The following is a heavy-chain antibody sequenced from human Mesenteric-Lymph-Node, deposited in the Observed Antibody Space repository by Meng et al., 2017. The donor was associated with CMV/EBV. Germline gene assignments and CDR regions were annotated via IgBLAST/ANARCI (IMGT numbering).Heavy chain of an antibody. CDR3: ATTYHDFRGGNFDY. CDR2: VIPMFGTS. CDR1: GGTFSSYA. V-gene: IGHV1-69*05. Sequence: SVKVSCKASGGTFSSYAISWVRQAPGQGLEWMGGVIPMFGTSNYAQKFQGRVTITTDESTSTVYMEMSSLRSEDTAVYYCATTYHDFRGGNFDYWGQGSLVTVSS. D-gene: IGHD3-3*01. J-gene: IGHJ4*02.